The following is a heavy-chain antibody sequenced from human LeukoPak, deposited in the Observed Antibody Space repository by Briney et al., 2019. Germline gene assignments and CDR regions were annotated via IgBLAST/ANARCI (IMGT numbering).Heavy chain of an antibody. CDR1: GYTFTDYY. CDR2: INPNSGGT. D-gene: IGHD3-22*01. J-gene: IGHJ4*02. CDR3: ARDRRTMINRYDY. V-gene: IGHV1-2*02. Sequence: GASVKVSCKASGYTFTDYYMHWVRQAPGQGLEWMGWINPNSGGTNYAQKFQGRVTMTRDTSISTAYMELSRLRSDDTAVYYCARDRRTMINRYDYWGQGTLVTVSS.